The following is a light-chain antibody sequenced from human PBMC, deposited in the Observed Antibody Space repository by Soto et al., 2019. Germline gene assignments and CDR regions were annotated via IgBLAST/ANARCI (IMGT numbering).Light chain of an antibody. CDR3: GTWDSGLRAVV. CDR2: DNS. Sequence: QSVLTQPPSVSAAPGQKVTISCSGSSSNIGNNYVSWYQQLPGTAPKLLICDNSKRPSGIPDRFSGSKSGTSATLGITGLETGDEADYYCGTWDSGLRAVVFGGGTKLTVL. V-gene: IGLV1-51*01. J-gene: IGLJ2*01. CDR1: SSNIGNNY.